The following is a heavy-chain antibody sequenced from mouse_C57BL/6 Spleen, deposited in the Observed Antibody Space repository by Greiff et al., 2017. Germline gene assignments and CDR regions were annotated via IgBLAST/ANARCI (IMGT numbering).Heavy chain of an antibody. Sequence: VQLQQPGAELVRPGSSVKLSCKASGYTFTSYWMHWVKQRPIQGLEWIGNIDPSDSETHYNQKFKDKATLTVDKSSSTAYMQLSSLTSEDSAVYYCAREGNYSSSGFDYWGQGTTLTVSS. CDR3: AREGNYSSSGFDY. CDR1: GYTFTSYW. V-gene: IGHV1-52*01. J-gene: IGHJ2*01. D-gene: IGHD1-1*01. CDR2: IDPSDSET.